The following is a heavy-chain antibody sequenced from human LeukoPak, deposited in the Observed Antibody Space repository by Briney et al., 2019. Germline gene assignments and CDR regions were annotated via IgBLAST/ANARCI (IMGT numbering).Heavy chain of an antibody. D-gene: IGHD6-13*01. CDR2: FDPEDGET. CDR3: ATGSYSISWYARDL. CDR1: AYTLTELS. V-gene: IGHV1-24*01. Sequence: AASVKLSCKVSAYTLTELSMHWVRHPPAEGLEWMGGFDPEDGETIYAQKFQGRVTMTEDTSTDTAYMELSSLRSEDTAVYYCATGSYSISWYARDLWGRGPGLSVS. J-gene: IGHJ4*02.